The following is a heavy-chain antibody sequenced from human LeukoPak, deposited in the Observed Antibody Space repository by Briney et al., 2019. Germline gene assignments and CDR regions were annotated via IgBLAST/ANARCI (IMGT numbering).Heavy chain of an antibody. V-gene: IGHV3-15*01. Sequence: GGSLRLSCAASGFTFSNAWVSWVRQAPGKGLEWVGRIKSKTDGGTTDYAAPVKGRFTISRDDSKNTLYLQMSSLKTEDTAVYYCTLQGYCRSTSCPDYYYYGVGVWGKGTTVTVSS. CDR3: TLQGYCRSTSCPDYYYYGVGV. CDR1: GFTFSNAW. J-gene: IGHJ6*04. CDR2: IKSKTDGGTT. D-gene: IGHD2-2*01.